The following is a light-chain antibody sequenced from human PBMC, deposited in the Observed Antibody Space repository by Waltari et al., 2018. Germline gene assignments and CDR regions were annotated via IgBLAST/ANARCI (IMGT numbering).Light chain of an antibody. J-gene: IGLJ2*01. CDR2: DVT. CDR3: CSYAGSYTHVV. CDR1: SSDVGGSDY. Sequence: QSALTQPRSVSGSPGPSVTISCTGTSSDVGGSDYVSWYQHHPGKAPKLMICDVTKRPSGVPDRFSGSKSGNTASLTISGLQAEDEADYYCCSYAGSYTHVVFGGGTKLTVL. V-gene: IGLV2-11*01.